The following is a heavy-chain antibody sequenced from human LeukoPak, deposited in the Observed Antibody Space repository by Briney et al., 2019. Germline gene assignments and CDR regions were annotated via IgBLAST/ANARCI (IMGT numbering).Heavy chain of an antibody. J-gene: IGHJ5*02. V-gene: IGHV1-2*04. D-gene: IGHD6-19*01. Sequence: GASVKVSCKASGYTFTGYYMHWVRQAPGQGLEWMGWVNPNSGGTNYAQKFQGWVTMTRDTSISTAYMELSRLRSDDTAVYYCARDGAELYSSGRYGIWFDPWGQGTLVTVSS. CDR3: ARDGAELYSSGRYGIWFDP. CDR1: GYTFTGYY. CDR2: VNPNSGGT.